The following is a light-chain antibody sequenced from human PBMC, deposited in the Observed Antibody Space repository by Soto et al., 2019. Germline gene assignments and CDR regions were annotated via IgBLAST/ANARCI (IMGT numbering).Light chain of an antibody. J-gene: IGKJ4*01. CDR3: QQRSNWPLT. CDR2: DAS. CDR1: QSVTSY. Sequence: EIVLTQSPATLSLSPGERATLSCRASQSVTSYLAWYHQKPGQAPRLLIYDASNRATGIPARFSGSGSVTDFTLTISSLEPEDFGVYYCQQRSNWPLTFGGGTKVEIK. V-gene: IGKV3-11*01.